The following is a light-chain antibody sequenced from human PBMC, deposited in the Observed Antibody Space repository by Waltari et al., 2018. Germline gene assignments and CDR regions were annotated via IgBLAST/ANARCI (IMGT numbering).Light chain of an antibody. CDR1: SSDFGGYEF. Sequence: QSALTQPRSVSGPPGQSATISCTGTSSDFGGYEFVYWYQQPPGQAPKLMSYDAYKRASGVPDRFSGSKSGNTASLTISGLQAEDEADYYCCSDAGSYTWVFGGGTKLPVL. CDR3: CSDAGSYTWV. J-gene: IGLJ3*02. V-gene: IGLV2-11*01. CDR2: DAY.